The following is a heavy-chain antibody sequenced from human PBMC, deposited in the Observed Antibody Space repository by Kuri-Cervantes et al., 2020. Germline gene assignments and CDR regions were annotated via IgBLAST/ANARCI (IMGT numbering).Heavy chain of an antibody. J-gene: IGHJ4*02. CDR2: IKQDGSEK. CDR3: ARDGADCSSTSCYGKDY. Sequence: LSLTCAASGFTFSSYWMSWVRQAPGKGLEWVANIKQDGSEKYYVDSVKGRFTISRDNAKNSLYLQMNSLRAEDTAVYYCARDGADCSSTSCYGKDYWGQGTLVTVSS. D-gene: IGHD2-2*01. CDR1: GFTFSSYW. V-gene: IGHV3-7*01.